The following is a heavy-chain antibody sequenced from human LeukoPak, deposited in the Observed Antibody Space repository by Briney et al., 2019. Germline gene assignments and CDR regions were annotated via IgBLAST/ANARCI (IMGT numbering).Heavy chain of an antibody. Sequence: PGGSLRLSCAASGFTFDDYAMHWVRQAPGKGLEWVSGISWNSGSIGYADSVKGRFTISRDNAKNSLYLQMNSLRAEDTALYYCAEDSVVVAATQASYYYYGMDVWGQGTTVTVSS. J-gene: IGHJ6*02. V-gene: IGHV3-9*01. CDR1: GFTFDDYA. CDR2: ISWNSGSI. CDR3: AEDSVVVAATQASYYYYGMDV. D-gene: IGHD2-15*01.